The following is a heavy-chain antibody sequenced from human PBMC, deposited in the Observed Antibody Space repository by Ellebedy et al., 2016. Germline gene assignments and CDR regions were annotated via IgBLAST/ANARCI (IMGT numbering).Heavy chain of an antibody. V-gene: IGHV3-30-3*01. CDR2: ISYDGSNK. Sequence: GGSLRLXXAASGFTFSSYAMHWVRQAPGKGLEWVAVISYDGSNKYYADSVKGRFTISRDNSKNTLYLQMNSLRGEDTAVYYCARDVMDVWGKGTTVTVSS. J-gene: IGHJ6*03. CDR3: ARDVMDV. CDR1: GFTFSSYA.